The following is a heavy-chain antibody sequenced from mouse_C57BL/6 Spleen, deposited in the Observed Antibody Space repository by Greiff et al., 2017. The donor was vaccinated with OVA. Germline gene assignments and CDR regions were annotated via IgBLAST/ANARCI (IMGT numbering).Heavy chain of an antibody. Sequence: QVQLKQSGAELVKPGASVKISCKASGYTFPDYYINWVKQRPGQGLEWIGKIGPGSGSTYSNEKFKGKATLTADKSSSTAYMQLSSLTSEDSAVYFCARAYYSNYVGLYAMDYWGQGTSVTVSS. CDR2: IGPGSGST. D-gene: IGHD2-5*01. CDR1: GYTFPDYY. CDR3: ARAYYSNYVGLYAMDY. V-gene: IGHV1-77*01. J-gene: IGHJ4*01.